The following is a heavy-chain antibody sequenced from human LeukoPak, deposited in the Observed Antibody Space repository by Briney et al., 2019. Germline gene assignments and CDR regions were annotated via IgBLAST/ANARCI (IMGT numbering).Heavy chain of an antibody. J-gene: IGHJ4*02. CDR3: ARDIAAAGTPDY. CDR1: GLTFSSYA. Sequence: PGGSLRLSCAASGLTFSSYAMHWVRQAPGKGLEWVAVISYDGNNKYYADSVKGRFTISRDNSKNTLYLQMNSLRAEDTAVYYCARDIAAAGTPDYWGQGTLVTVSS. CDR2: ISYDGNNK. D-gene: IGHD6-13*01. V-gene: IGHV3-30-3*01.